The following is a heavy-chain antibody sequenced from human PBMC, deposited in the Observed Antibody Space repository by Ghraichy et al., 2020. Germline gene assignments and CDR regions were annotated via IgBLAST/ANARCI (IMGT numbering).Heavy chain of an antibody. CDR2: IIPIFGTA. V-gene: IGHV1-69*13. Sequence: SVKISCKASGGTFGSYAISWVRQAPGQGLEWMGGIIPIFGTANYAQKFQGRVTITADESTSTAYMELSSLRSEDTAVYYCARDPDGMTTSNWGQGTLVTVSS. D-gene: IGHD1-1*01. J-gene: IGHJ4*02. CDR1: GGTFGSYA. CDR3: ARDPDGMTTSN.